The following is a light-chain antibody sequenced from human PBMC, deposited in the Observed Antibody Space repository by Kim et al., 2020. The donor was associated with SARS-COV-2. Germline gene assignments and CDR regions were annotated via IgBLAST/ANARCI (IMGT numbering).Light chain of an antibody. J-gene: IGKJ5*01. CDR1: QSVSSS. CDR2: GAS. Sequence: EIVMTQSPATLSVSPGERATLSCRASQSVSSSLAWYQQKPGQAPRLLIYGASTRATGIPARFSGSGSGTEFTLTISSLQSEDFAVYHCQQYNDWPIAFGQGTRLEIK. CDR3: QQYNDWPIA. V-gene: IGKV3-15*01.